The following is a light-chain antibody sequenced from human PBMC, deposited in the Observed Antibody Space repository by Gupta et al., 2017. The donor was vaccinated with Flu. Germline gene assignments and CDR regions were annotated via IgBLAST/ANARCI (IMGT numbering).Light chain of an antibody. V-gene: IGLV1-44*01. CDR3: AAWDDSLTALSADGSLTGLWV. Sequence: WYQHLPGTAPRLLIYNDTQRPSGVPDRVSGSKSGTSASLAIGGLQSEDEADYYCAAWDDSLTALSADGSLTGLWVFGGGTKLSVL. CDR2: NDT. J-gene: IGLJ3*02.